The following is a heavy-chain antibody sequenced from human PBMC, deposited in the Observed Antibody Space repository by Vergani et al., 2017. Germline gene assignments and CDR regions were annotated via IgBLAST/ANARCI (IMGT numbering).Heavy chain of an antibody. CDR1: GYTFTDHY. D-gene: IGHD4-17*01. CDR3: ATPQTVTTGGMEV. CDR2: VDPEDGET. V-gene: IGHV1-69-2*01. J-gene: IGHJ6*02. Sequence: EVQFVQSGAEGKKPGATLKISCKVSGYTFTDHYMHWVKQAPGKGLEWMGLVDPEDGETLYAEKFKGRVTIAADTSTDTAHLELSSLRSEDTAVYYCATPQTVTTGGMEVWGQGTTVIVSS.